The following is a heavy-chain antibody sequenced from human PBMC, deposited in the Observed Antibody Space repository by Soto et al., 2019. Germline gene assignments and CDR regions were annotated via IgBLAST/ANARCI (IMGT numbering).Heavy chain of an antibody. CDR2: IKGSGGST. V-gene: IGHV3-23*01. J-gene: IGHJ6*02. Sequence: GGSLRLSCAASGFTFSSYWMSWVRQAPGKGLEWVSDIKGSGGSTYYVDSVKGRFTISRDNSKNTLYLQVNSLRAEDTAVYYCAKGSSGYSYGSSYYDMDVWGQGTTVTVSS. CDR1: GFTFSSYW. D-gene: IGHD5-18*01. CDR3: AKGSSGYSYGSSYYDMDV.